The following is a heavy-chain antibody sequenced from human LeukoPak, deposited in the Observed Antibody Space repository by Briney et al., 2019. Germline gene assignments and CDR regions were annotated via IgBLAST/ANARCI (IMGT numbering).Heavy chain of an antibody. Sequence: TSETLSLTCTVSGGSISSYYWSWIRQPPGKGLEWIGYIYYSGSTNYNPSLKSRVTISVDTSKNQFSLKLSSVTAADTAVYYCAKDLAVRGVIKPTDYWGQGTLVTVSS. CDR2: IYYSGST. CDR3: AKDLAVRGVIKPTDY. CDR1: GGSISSYY. V-gene: IGHV4-59*01. J-gene: IGHJ4*02. D-gene: IGHD3-10*01.